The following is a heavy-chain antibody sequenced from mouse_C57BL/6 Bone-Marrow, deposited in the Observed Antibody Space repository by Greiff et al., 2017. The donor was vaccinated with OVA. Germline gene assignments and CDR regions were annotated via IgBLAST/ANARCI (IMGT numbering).Heavy chain of an antibody. D-gene: IGHD1-1*02. CDR3: ARWKLLGDYFDY. J-gene: IGHJ2*01. Sequence: VQLQQSGAELVRPGSSVKLSCKASGYTFTSYWMDWVKRRPGQGLEWIGNIYPSDSETHYNQKFKDKATLTVDKSSSTAYMQLSSLTSEDSAVYYCARWKLLGDYFDYWGQGTTLTVSS. CDR1: GYTFTSYW. CDR2: IYPSDSET. V-gene: IGHV1-61*01.